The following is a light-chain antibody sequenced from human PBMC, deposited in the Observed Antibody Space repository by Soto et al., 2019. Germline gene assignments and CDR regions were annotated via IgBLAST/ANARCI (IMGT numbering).Light chain of an antibody. J-gene: IGLJ1*01. CDR2: EVT. CDR3: SSYTSSSTLYV. V-gene: IGLV2-14*01. Sequence: QSALTQPASVSGSPGQSITISCTGSSSDVGGYGYVSWYQQHPGKAPKLIIYEVTKRPSGVSHRFSGSKSGNTASLTISGLQAEDEADYYCSSYTSSSTLYVFGTGTKVTVL. CDR1: SSDVGGYGY.